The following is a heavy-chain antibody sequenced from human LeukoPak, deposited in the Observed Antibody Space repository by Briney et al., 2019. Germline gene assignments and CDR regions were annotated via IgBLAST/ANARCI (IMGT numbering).Heavy chain of an antibody. CDR1: GYTFTSYG. CDR3: ASRGSSVAGLDY. CDR2: ISAYNGNS. J-gene: IGHJ4*02. D-gene: IGHD6-19*01. Sequence: ASVKVSCKASGYTFTSYGISWVRQAPGQGLEWTGWISAYNGNSNYAQKFQGRVTMTTDTSTSTGYMELRSLRSDDTAVYYCASRGSSVAGLDYWGQGTLVTVSS. V-gene: IGHV1-18*01.